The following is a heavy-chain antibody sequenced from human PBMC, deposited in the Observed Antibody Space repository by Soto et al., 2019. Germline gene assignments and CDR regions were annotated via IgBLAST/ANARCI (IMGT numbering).Heavy chain of an antibody. V-gene: IGHV3-7*01. D-gene: IGHD6-19*01. CDR1: GFTFSSYW. J-gene: IGHJ6*02. CDR2: IKQDGSEK. Sequence: EVQLVESGGGLVQPGGSLRLSCAASGFTFSSYWMSWVRQAPGKGLEWVANIKQDGSEKYYVDSVKGRFTISRDNAKNSLYLQMNSLRAEDTAVYYCARGISSGWYYYYYYYGMDVWGQGTTVTVSS. CDR3: ARGISSGWYYYYYYYGMDV.